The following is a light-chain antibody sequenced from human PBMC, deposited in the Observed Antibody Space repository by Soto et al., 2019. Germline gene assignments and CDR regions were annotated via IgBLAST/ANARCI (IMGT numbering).Light chain of an antibody. V-gene: IGKV4-1*01. CDR2: WAS. J-gene: IGKJ1*01. CDR1: QSVLYRSNNRNF. Sequence: DIVMTQSPDSLAVSLGERATINCKSSQSVLYRSNNRNFLAWYQQKPGQPPKLLIYWASTRESGVPDRFSGSGSGTDFTLTIDGLQAEDVAVYYCQYYYNTPRTFGQGTKVEIK. CDR3: QYYYNTPRT.